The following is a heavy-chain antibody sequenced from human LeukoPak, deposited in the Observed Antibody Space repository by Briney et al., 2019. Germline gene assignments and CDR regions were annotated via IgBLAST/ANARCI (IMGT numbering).Heavy chain of an antibody. J-gene: IGHJ4*02. D-gene: IGHD3-16*01. CDR3: ARGLPVPEAIGALGFDY. V-gene: IGHV4-38-2*01. CDR2: FYHGGTT. Sequence: SETLSLTCGISGYSFSGGYFWGWVRQSPGKGLEWIGSFYHGGTTYYNPSLKPRVTMSVDTSKNQFSLRLTSVTAADTAVYYCARGLPVPEAIGALGFDYWGRGTLVAVSS. CDR1: GYSFSGGYF.